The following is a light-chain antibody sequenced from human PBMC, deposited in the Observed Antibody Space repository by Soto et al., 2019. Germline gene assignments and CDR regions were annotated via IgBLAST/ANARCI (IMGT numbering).Light chain of an antibody. V-gene: IGKV1-33*01. CDR2: DAL. CDR1: QDINNA. J-gene: IGKJ4*01. CDR3: QPFYSLLLT. Sequence: DIQMTQSPSSLPASVGDRVTITCQASQDINNALNWYQQKPGKAPKLLISDALNLEIGVPSRFSGGASGTLFTLTITSLQPEDIATYYCQPFYSLLLTFGGGTKVEI.